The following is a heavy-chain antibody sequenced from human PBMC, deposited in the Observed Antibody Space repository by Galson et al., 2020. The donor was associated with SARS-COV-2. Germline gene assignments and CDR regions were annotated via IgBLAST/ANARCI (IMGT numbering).Heavy chain of an antibody. D-gene: IGHD1-26*01. J-gene: IGHJ3*02. CDR1: GLTFSFYA. CDR2: ISGSGDST. V-gene: IGHV3-23*01. Sequence: GGSLRLSCAASGLTFSFYAMSWVRQGPGKGLEWVSAISGSGDSTYYADSVKGRFTISRDNSKNTLFLQMNSLRAEDTAVYYCAKNKRDLLDAFDIWGQGTVVTVSS. CDR3: AKNKRDLLDAFDI.